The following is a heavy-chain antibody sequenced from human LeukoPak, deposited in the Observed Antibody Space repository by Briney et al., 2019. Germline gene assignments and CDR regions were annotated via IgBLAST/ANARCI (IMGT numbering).Heavy chain of an antibody. V-gene: IGHV3-73*01. CDR2: IRSKANSYAT. D-gene: IGHD6-19*01. CDR1: GFTFSGSA. J-gene: IGHJ6*02. Sequence: PGGSLTLSCAASGFTFSGSAMHWVRQASGKGLEWVGRIRSKANSYATAYAASVKGRFTISRDDSKNTAYLQMNSLKTEDTAVYYCTSFYSSGRHYYYYYGMDVWGQGTTVTVSS. CDR3: TSFYSSGRHYYYYYGMDV.